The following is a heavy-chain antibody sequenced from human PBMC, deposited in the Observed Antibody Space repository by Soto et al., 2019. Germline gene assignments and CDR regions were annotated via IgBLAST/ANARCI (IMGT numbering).Heavy chain of an antibody. CDR1: GFTFSSYE. V-gene: IGHV3-48*03. D-gene: IGHD6-13*01. Sequence: PGGSLRLSCAASGFTFSSYEMNWVRQAPGEGLEWVSYISSSGSTIYYADSVKGRFTISRDNAKNSLYLQMNSLRAEDTAVYYCAREYRSSWSYNWFDPWGQGTLVTVSS. CDR2: ISSSGSTI. CDR3: AREYRSSWSYNWFDP. J-gene: IGHJ5*02.